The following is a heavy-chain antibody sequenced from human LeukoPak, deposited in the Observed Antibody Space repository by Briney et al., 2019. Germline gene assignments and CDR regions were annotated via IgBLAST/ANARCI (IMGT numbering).Heavy chain of an antibody. CDR1: GYSFTGYY. CDR2: INPNSGGT. CDR3: AIDYYDSSGYYGSDTFDL. Sequence: ASVKVSCKASGYSFTGYYLHWVRQAPGQGLEWMGWINPNSGGTNYAQNFQGRVTMTRDTSITTAYMELSRLRSDDTAVYYCAIDYYDSSGYYGSDTFDLWGQGTMVTVSA. J-gene: IGHJ3*01. V-gene: IGHV1-2*02. D-gene: IGHD3-22*01.